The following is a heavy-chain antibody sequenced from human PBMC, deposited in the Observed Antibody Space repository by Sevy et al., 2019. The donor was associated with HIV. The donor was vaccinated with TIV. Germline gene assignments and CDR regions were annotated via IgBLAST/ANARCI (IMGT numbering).Heavy chain of an antibody. Sequence: GGSLRLSCAASGFTFSSYWMSWVRQAPGKGLEWVANIKQDGSEKNYVDSVKGRFTISRDNAKNSLSLQMNSLRAEDTAVYYCGRDHRMDFWIGYDSYYHYGMDVWGQGTTVTVSS. CDR3: GRDHRMDFWIGYDSYYHYGMDV. J-gene: IGHJ6*02. V-gene: IGHV3-7*01. CDR2: IKQDGSEK. D-gene: IGHD3-3*01. CDR1: GFTFSSYW.